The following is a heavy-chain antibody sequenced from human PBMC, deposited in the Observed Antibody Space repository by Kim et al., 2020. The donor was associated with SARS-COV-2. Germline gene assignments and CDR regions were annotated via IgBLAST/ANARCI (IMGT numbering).Heavy chain of an antibody. J-gene: IGHJ3*02. V-gene: IGHV3-30*04. D-gene: IGHD2-15*01. CDR3: ARLGYCSDDTCYSYAFDI. Sequence: GGSLRLSCAASGFTFSSYAIHWVRQAPGKGLEWGAVTSYDGSNKYYADSVKGRFTISRDNSKNTLYLQMNSLRAEDTAVYYCARLGYCSDDTCYSYAFDIWGQGTMVTVSS. CDR1: GFTFSSYA. CDR2: TSYDGSNK.